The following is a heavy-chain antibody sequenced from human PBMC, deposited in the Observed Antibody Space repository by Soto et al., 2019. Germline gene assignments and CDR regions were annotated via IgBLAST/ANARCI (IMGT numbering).Heavy chain of an antibody. Sequence: GGSLRLSCAASGFTFSSYWKHWVRQAPGKGLVWVSRINSDGSSISYADSVKGRFTISRDNAKDTVYLQMNSLRAEDTAVYYCARALRSSGWSALDYWGQGTLVTVSS. V-gene: IGHV3-74*01. J-gene: IGHJ4*02. CDR3: ARALRSSGWSALDY. CDR2: INSDGSSI. CDR1: GFTFSSYW. D-gene: IGHD6-19*01.